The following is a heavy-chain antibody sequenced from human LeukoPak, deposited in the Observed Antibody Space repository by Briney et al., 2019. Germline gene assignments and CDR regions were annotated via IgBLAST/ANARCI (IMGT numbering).Heavy chain of an antibody. CDR2: IYYSGST. Sequence: DPSETLSLTCTVSGGSISSYYWSWIRQPPGKGLEWIGYIYYSGSTNYNPSLKSRVTISVDTSKNQFSLKLSSVTAADTAVYYCARETASSGYSDYWGQGTLVTVSS. D-gene: IGHD3-22*01. J-gene: IGHJ4*02. CDR3: ARETASSGYSDY. V-gene: IGHV4-59*01. CDR1: GGSISSYY.